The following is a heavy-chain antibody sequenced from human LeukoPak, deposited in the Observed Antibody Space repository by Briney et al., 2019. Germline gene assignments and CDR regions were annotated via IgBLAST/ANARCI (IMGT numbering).Heavy chain of an antibody. CDR1: DDSITMYY. CDR2: VDHTGST. CDR3: ARVPSGSYSYFDS. Sequence: NSSETLSLTCSVSDDSITMYYWTWIRQPPGKGLEWIGYVDHTGSTNFNPSLNGRVSISRDTTKNLFSLRLRSVTAADTAVYYCARVPSGSYSYFDSWGQGTLVTVSS. V-gene: IGHV4-59*01. J-gene: IGHJ4*02. D-gene: IGHD1-26*01.